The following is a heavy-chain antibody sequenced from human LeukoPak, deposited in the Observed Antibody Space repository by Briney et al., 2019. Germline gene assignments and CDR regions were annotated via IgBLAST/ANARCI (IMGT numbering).Heavy chain of an antibody. Sequence: ASMKVSCKASGYTFTSHGISWLRQAPGQGLEWMGWINTYSGNTNYAQKFQGRVTMTTDTSTSTAYMEVRSLISDDTAVYYCAGATFWNYASNYWGQGTLVTVSS. CDR3: AGATFWNYASNY. CDR1: GYTFTSHG. V-gene: IGHV1-18*01. D-gene: IGHD1-7*01. CDR2: INTYSGNT. J-gene: IGHJ4*02.